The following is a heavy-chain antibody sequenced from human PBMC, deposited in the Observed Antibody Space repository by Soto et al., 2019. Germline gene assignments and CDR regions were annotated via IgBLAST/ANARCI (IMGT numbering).Heavy chain of an antibody. CDR3: ARGSSSSGLNWFDP. D-gene: IGHD6-6*01. Sequence: ASVKVSCKASGYIFTSYGISWVRQAPGQGLEWMGWISAYNGNTNYAQKLQGRVTMTTDTSTSTAYMELRSLRSDDTAVYYCARGSSSSGLNWFDPWGQGTLVTVSS. J-gene: IGHJ5*02. V-gene: IGHV1-18*01. CDR2: ISAYNGNT. CDR1: GYIFTSYG.